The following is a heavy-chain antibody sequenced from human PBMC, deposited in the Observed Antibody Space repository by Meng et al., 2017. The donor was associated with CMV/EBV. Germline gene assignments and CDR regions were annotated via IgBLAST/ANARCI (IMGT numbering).Heavy chain of an antibody. CDR3: ARAPYYYDSSGYYFDY. Sequence: GESLKTSCAASGFTFSSYWMSWVRQAPGKGLEWVANIKQDGSEKYYVDSVKGRFTISRDNAKNSLYLQMNSLRAEDTAVYYCARAPYYYDSSGYYFDYWGQGTLVTVSS. D-gene: IGHD3-22*01. J-gene: IGHJ4*02. V-gene: IGHV3-7*01. CDR1: GFTFSSYW. CDR2: IKQDGSEK.